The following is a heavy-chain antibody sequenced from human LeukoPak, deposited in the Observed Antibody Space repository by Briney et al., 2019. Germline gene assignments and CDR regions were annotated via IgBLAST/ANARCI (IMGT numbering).Heavy chain of an antibody. Sequence: GGSLRLSCAASGFTFSSYSMNWVRQAPGKGLEWASSISSSSSYIYYADSVKGRFTISRDNAKNSLYLQMNSLRAEDTAVYYCARNSEWLVVGYYYYYMDVWGKGTTVTVSS. J-gene: IGHJ6*03. V-gene: IGHV3-21*01. D-gene: IGHD6-19*01. CDR3: ARNSEWLVVGYYYYYMDV. CDR1: GFTFSSYS. CDR2: ISSSSSYI.